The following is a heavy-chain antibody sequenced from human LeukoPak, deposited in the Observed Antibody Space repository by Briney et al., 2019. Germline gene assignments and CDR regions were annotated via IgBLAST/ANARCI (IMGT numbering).Heavy chain of an antibody. V-gene: IGHV1-46*01. D-gene: IGHD5-18*01. CDR2: INPSGGST. Sequence: ASVKVSCKAPGYTFTSYYMHWVRQAPGQGLEWMRIINPSGGSTSYAQKFQGRVTMTRDTSTSTVYMELSSLRSEDTAVYYCARVDTAMVTRWDYWGQGTLVTVSS. CDR3: ARVDTAMVTRWDY. J-gene: IGHJ4*02. CDR1: GYTFTSYY.